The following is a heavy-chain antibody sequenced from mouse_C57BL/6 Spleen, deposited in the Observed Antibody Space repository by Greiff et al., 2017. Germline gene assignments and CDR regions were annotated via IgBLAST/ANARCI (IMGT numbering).Heavy chain of an antibody. CDR2: IDPSDSYT. J-gene: IGHJ4*01. CDR3: ATYYGSSYDYAMGY. D-gene: IGHD1-1*01. V-gene: IGHV1-69*01. Sequence: QVQLQQPGAELVMPGASVKLSCKASGYTFTSYWMHWVKQRPGQGLEWIGEIDPSDSYTNYNQKFKGKSTLTVDKSSSTAYMQLSSLTSEDSSVYYCATYYGSSYDYAMGYWGQGTSVTVSS. CDR1: GYTFTSYW.